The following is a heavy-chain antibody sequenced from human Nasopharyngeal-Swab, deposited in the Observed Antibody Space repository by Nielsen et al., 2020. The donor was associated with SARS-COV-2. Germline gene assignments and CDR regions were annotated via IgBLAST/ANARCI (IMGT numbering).Heavy chain of an antibody. CDR2: INPSGGST. CDR1: GYTFTRYY. Sequence: ASVQVSCKASGYTFTRYYMHWVRQAPGQGLEWMGIINPSGGSTSYAQKFQGRVTMTRDTSTSTVYMELSSLRSEDTAVYYCARAWLVIAFDIWGQGTMVTVSS. J-gene: IGHJ3*02. V-gene: IGHV1-46*01. CDR3: ARAWLVIAFDI. D-gene: IGHD6-19*01.